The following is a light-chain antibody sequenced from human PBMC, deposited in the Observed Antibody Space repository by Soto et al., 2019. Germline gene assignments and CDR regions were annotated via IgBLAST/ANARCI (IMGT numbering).Light chain of an antibody. Sequence: QPVLTQPASVSGSPGQSITMSCTGTSSDVGGYNYVSWYQQHPGKAPKLMIFDVSNRPSGVSNRFSGSKSGNTASLTISGLQAEDEADYYCSSYTSSSTLVFGGGTKVTVL. CDR1: SSDVGGYNY. V-gene: IGLV2-14*01. J-gene: IGLJ2*01. CDR2: DVS. CDR3: SSYTSSSTLV.